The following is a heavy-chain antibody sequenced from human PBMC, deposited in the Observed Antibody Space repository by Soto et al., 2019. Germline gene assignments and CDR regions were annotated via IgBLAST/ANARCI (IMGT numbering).Heavy chain of an antibody. D-gene: IGHD2-2*01. CDR2: SNPNSGGP. J-gene: IGHJ5*02. Sequence: VASVKVSCKTSGYTFTDYYMHWVRHAPGQGREWMGWSNPNSGGPISTQKFQGRVSMTTDTSTTTAYMELRSLRSDDTAVYYCARVVPGAEAWFGPWGQGTMVTVSS. V-gene: IGHV1-2*02. CDR1: GYTFTDYY. CDR3: ARVVPGAEAWFGP.